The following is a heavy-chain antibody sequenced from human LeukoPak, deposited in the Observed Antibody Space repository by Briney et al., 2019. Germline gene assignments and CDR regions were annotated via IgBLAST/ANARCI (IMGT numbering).Heavy chain of an antibody. J-gene: IGHJ5*02. CDR3: ARGRVASYNWFYP. Sequence: ASVKVSCKASGYTVTGYYMHWVRQAPGQGLEWMGWINPNSGGTNYAQKFQGRVTMTRDTSISTAYMELSRLRSDDTAVYYCARGRVASYNWFYPWGQGTLVTVSS. CDR1: GYTVTGYY. V-gene: IGHV1-2*02. CDR2: INPNSGGT. D-gene: IGHD2-15*01.